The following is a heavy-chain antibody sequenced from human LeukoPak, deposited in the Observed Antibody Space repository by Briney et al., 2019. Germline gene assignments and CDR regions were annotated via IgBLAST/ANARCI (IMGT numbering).Heavy chain of an antibody. D-gene: IGHD2-15*01. Sequence: GESLKISCKGSGYSFSNYWIGWVCQMPGKGLECMGIIYPGDSETRYSPSFQGEVTISADKSISTAYLQWSSLKASDTAMYYCARRLCSGGTCGFDYWGRGTLVTVSS. CDR3: ARRLCSGGTCGFDY. V-gene: IGHV5-51*01. CDR2: IYPGDSET. CDR1: GYSFSNYW. J-gene: IGHJ4*02.